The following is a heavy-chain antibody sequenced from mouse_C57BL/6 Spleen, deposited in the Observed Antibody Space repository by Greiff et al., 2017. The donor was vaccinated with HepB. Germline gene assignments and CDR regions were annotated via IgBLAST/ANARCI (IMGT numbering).Heavy chain of an antibody. V-gene: IGHV1-22*01. CDR1: GYTFTDYN. D-gene: IGHD1-1*01. CDR3: ARGHYYYGGLDY. CDR2: INPNNGGT. Sequence: EVQLQQSGPELVKPGASVKMSCKASGYTFTDYNMHWVKQSHGKSLEWIGYINPNNGGTSYNQKFKGKATLTVNKSSSTAYMELRSLTSEDSAVYYCARGHYYYGGLDYWGQVTTLTVSS. J-gene: IGHJ2*01.